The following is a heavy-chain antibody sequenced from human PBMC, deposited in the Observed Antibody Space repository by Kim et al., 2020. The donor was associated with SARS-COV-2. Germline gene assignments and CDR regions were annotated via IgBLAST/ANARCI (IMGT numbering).Heavy chain of an antibody. Sequence: SETLSLTCTVSGGSISSSSYYWGWIRQPPGKGLEWIGSIYYSGRTYYNPSLKSRVTISVDTSKNQFSLKLSSVTAADTAVYYCFRAAGSSSWYWDYYYYGMDVWGQGTTVTVSS. V-gene: IGHV4-39*01. D-gene: IGHD6-13*01. CDR2: IYYSGRT. CDR1: GGSISSSSYY. CDR3: FRAAGSSSWYWDYYYYGMDV. J-gene: IGHJ6*02.